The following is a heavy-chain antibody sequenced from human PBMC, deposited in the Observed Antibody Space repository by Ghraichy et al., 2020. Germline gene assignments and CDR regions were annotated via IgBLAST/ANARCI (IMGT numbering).Heavy chain of an antibody. CDR3: ARETSYGDSDY. V-gene: IGHV4-59*01. D-gene: IGHD4-17*01. CDR1: GGSISSYY. CDR2: IYYSGST. J-gene: IGHJ4*02. Sequence: SETLSLTCTVSGGSISSYYWSWIRQPPGKGLEWIGYIYYSGSTNYNPSLKSRVTISVDTSKNQFSLKLSSVTAADTAVYYCARETSYGDSDYWGQGTLVTVSS.